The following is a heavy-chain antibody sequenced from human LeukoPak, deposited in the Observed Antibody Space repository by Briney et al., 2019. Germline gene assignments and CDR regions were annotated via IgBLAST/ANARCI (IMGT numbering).Heavy chain of an antibody. V-gene: IGHV3-7*01. Sequence: GGSLRLSCAGSGFRFNDYWMTWVRQAPGKGLEWVANLNQGGYDKYYDDSVRGRFTISRDNAKNSLYLQMNSLRAEDTAVYYCARAGAMVTMEALSYWGQGTLVTVSS. CDR1: GFRFNDYW. J-gene: IGHJ4*02. CDR3: ARAGAMVTMEALSY. CDR2: LNQGGYDK. D-gene: IGHD5-18*01.